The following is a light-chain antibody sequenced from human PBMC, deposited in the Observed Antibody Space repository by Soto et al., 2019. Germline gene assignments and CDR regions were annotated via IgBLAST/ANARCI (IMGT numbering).Light chain of an antibody. CDR1: QSISSSY. J-gene: IGKJ3*01. V-gene: IGKV3-20*01. CDR2: AAS. CDR3: QQFGGSPLFT. Sequence: EIVLTQSPGTLSLSPGERATLSCRASQSISSSYLAWYQQKPGQAPRLLIYAASTRATGIPDRSSGSGSGTDFKLSISRLEPEDFAVYYCQQFGGSPLFTFGPGTKVDIK.